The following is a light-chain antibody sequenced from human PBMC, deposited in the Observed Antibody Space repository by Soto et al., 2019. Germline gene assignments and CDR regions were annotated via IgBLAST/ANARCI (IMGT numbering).Light chain of an antibody. CDR1: QSVSSN. CDR2: GAS. V-gene: IGKV3D-15*01. Sequence: EIVLTQSPATLSVSPGERAALSCRASQSVSSNLAWYQQKPGQPPRLLIFGASTRATGIPARFSVSGSEAEFTLTISSLQSEDFAVYYCQQYSVWPLTFGGGTKVEIK. J-gene: IGKJ4*01. CDR3: QQYSVWPLT.